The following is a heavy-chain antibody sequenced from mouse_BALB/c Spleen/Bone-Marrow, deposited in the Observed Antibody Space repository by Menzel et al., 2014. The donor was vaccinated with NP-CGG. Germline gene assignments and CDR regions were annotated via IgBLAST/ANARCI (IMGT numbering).Heavy chain of an antibody. V-gene: IGHV1-4*02. J-gene: IGHJ3*01. CDR1: GYTFTSYT. Sequence: QVQLQQSGAELARPGDSVKMSCKASGYTFTSYTIQWVKQRPGQGLEWIGYINPSSGYTDYNQKFKDKTTLTADKSSNTAYMQLTSLTSEDSAVYSCAREARTGAWFTYWGQGTLVTVSA. CDR3: AREARTGAWFTY. D-gene: IGHD4-1*01. CDR2: INPSSGYT.